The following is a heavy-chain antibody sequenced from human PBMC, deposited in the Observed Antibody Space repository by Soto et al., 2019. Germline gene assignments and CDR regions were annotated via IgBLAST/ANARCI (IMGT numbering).Heavy chain of an antibody. Sequence: ASVKVSCKASGYTFTSYYMHWVRQAPGQGLEWMGIINPSGGSTSYAQKFQGRVTMTRDTSTSTVYMELSSLRSEDTAVYYCARDVEMATIRHYYFDYWGQGTLVTVSS. CDR3: ARDVEMATIRHYYFDY. CDR1: GYTFTSYY. J-gene: IGHJ4*02. V-gene: IGHV1-46*03. CDR2: INPSGGST. D-gene: IGHD5-12*01.